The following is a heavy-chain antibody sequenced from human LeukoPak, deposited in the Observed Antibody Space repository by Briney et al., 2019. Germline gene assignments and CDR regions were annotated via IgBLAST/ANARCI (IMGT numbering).Heavy chain of an antibody. V-gene: IGHV1-3*03. CDR2: INTGNGNT. CDR1: GYTFTSYA. J-gene: IGHJ4*02. CDR3: ARDLSEMSGWDRTFDY. Sequence: ASVKVSCKASGYTFTSYAMHWVRQAPGQRLEWMGWINTGNGNTKYSQEFQGRVTITRDTSASTAYMELSSLRSEDMAVYYCARDLSEMSGWDRTFDYWGQGTLVTVSS. D-gene: IGHD6-19*01.